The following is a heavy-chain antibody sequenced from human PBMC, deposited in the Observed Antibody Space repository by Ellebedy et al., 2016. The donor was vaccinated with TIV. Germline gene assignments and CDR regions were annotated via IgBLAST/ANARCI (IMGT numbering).Heavy chain of an antibody. CDR3: ARGPGVAVAYDY. CDR2: VNPNSGGS. V-gene: IGHV1-2*02. Sequence: ASVKVSCKASGDIFAGHYIHWVRQAPGQGLEWMGWVNPNSGGSGYARQFQGRVTLAWDTSVTTAYMEMRSLTSDDTAVYYCARGPGVAVAYDYWGQGTLVTVSS. D-gene: IGHD6-19*01. J-gene: IGHJ4*02. CDR1: GDIFAGHY.